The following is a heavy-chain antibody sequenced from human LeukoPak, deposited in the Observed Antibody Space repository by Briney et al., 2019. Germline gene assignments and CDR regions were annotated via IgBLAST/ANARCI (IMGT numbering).Heavy chain of an antibody. D-gene: IGHD5-18*01. J-gene: IGHJ6*02. CDR3: AKGYSYYYYGVDV. CDR1: GFTFSNYA. Sequence: GGSLRLSCAASGFTFSNYAMNWVRQAPGKGLEWVSAISGSGGSTYYADSVKGRFTISRDNSKNTLYLQMNSLRAEDTAVYYCAKGYSYYYYGVDVWGQGTTVTVSS. V-gene: IGHV3-23*01. CDR2: ISGSGGST.